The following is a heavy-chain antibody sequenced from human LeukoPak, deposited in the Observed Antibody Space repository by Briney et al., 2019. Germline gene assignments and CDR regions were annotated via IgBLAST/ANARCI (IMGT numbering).Heavy chain of an antibody. Sequence: GGSLRLSCAASGFTFSSYAMNWVRQAPGKGLEWVSGTSGSGSSTYYADSVKGGFTISRDNSKNTLSLQMNSLRAEDTAVYYCARGLSGTYFALDYWGQGTRVTVSS. D-gene: IGHD3-10*01. V-gene: IGHV3-23*01. CDR3: ARGLSGTYFALDY. J-gene: IGHJ4*02. CDR1: GFTFSSYA. CDR2: TSGSGSST.